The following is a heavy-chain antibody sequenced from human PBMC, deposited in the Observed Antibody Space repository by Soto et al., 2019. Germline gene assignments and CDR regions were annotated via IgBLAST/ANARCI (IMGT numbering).Heavy chain of an antibody. D-gene: IGHD3-10*01. V-gene: IGHV3-23*04. J-gene: IGHJ3*02. CDR2: ISGSGGST. CDR3: AKDGRLWFGDLSACEI. Sequence: EVQLVESGGGLVQPGGSLRLSCAASGFTFSSYAMSWVRQAPGKGLEWVAAISGSGGSTYYADSVKGRFTISRDNSKNTLYQQMNRQRAEDTAVYYCAKDGRLWFGDLSACEIRGQGTMVTVSP. CDR1: GFTFSSYA.